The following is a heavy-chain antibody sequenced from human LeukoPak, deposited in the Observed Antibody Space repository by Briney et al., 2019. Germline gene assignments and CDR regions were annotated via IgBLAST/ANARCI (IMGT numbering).Heavy chain of an antibody. CDR2: IKSKTDGGTT. J-gene: IGHJ6*03. Sequence: GGSLRLSCAASGFTFSNAWMSWVRQAPGKGLEWVGRIKSKTDGGTTDYAAPVKGRFTISRDDSKNTLYLQMNSLKTEDTAVYYCTTTPLIVATPTYYYYYYMDVWGKGTTVTISS. V-gene: IGHV3-15*01. CDR3: TTTPLIVATPTYYYYYYMDV. CDR1: GFTFSNAW. D-gene: IGHD5-12*01.